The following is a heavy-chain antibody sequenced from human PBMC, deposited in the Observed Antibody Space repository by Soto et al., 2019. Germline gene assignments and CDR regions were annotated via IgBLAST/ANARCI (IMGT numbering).Heavy chain of an antibody. J-gene: IGHJ4*02. CDR2: IHYSGST. V-gene: IGHV4-59*04. D-gene: IGHD3-22*01. CDR3: ASQHYYDSSGYYVGY. CDR1: GGSFSPNY. Sequence: SETLSLTCTVSGGSFSPNYWGWIRQPPGKGLEWIGNIHYSGSTYYDSSLKTRVTISVDTSKNQFSLKLSSVTAADTAVYYCASQHYYDSSGYYVGYWGQGTLVTVSS.